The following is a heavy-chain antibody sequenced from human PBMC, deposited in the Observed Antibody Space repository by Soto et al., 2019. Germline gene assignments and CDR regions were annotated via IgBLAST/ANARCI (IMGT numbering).Heavy chain of an antibody. V-gene: IGHV1-69*13. CDR1: GGTFSSYA. J-gene: IGHJ3*02. Sequence: GASVKVSCKASGGTFSSYAISWVRQAPGQGLEWMGWIIPIFGTANYAQKFQGRVTITADESTSTAYMELSSLRSEDTAVYYCARDTYYYDSSGYSSVGAFDIWGQGTMVTVSS. CDR2: IIPIFGTA. D-gene: IGHD3-22*01. CDR3: ARDTYYYDSSGYSSVGAFDI.